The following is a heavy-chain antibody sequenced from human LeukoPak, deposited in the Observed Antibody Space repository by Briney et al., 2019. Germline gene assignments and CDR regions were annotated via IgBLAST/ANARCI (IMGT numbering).Heavy chain of an antibody. CDR1: LLTLINYG. CDR2: LGCDVSNK. J-gene: IGHJ6*01. Sequence: SLTLSLAASLLTLINYGIHQVRQAPGKEQAGRGGLGCDVSNKYYAHSGKCRFTIPRNNSKNTLYLQMNSLRAEDTAVYYCASDGWFGELYYYYYGMDVWGQGTTVTVSS. V-gene: IGHV3-33*08. D-gene: IGHD3-10*01. CDR3: ASDGWFGELYYYYYGMDV.